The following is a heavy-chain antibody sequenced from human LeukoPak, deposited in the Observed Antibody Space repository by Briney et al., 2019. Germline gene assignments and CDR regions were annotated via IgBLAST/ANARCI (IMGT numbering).Heavy chain of an antibody. D-gene: IGHD1-26*01. CDR3: AKGDIAGGISWYFDL. J-gene: IGHJ2*01. V-gene: IGHV3-23*01. CDR1: GITFSRHA. CDR2: ISGTVIA. Sequence: GGSLRLSCAASGITFSRHAMAWVRQAPGKGLEWVSTISGTVIAYYADSVKGRSTISRDNSKNTLYLHMNSLRADDTAIYYCAKGDIAGGISWYFDLWGRGTLVTASS.